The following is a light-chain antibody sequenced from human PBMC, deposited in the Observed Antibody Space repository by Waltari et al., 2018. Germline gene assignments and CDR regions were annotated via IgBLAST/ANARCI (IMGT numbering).Light chain of an antibody. CDR2: RSD. CDR3: ATWDDSLNAWV. V-gene: IGLV1-47*01. J-gene: IGLJ3*02. CDR1: SSNIGANY. Sequence: QSVLTQSPSASGTPGQRVTISCSGSSSNIGANYVYWYQQFPGTAPRLLIYRSDRRPSGVPDRFSGSKSGTSASLAISGLRAEDEADYYCATWDDSLNAWVFGGGTRLTAL.